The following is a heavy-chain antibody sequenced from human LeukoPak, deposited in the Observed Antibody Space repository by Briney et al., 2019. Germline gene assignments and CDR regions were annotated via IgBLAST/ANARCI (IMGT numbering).Heavy chain of an antibody. D-gene: IGHD1-26*01. CDR1: GYTFTSYY. J-gene: IGHJ5*02. Sequence: ASVKVSCKASGYTFTSYYMHWVRQAPGQGLEWMGLINPSGSSTSYAQKFQGRLSLTRDMSTSTDYMELSSLRSEDTAVYYCARDNSVGDTAWWYDPWGQGTLVTVSS. CDR2: INPSGSST. V-gene: IGHV1-46*01. CDR3: ARDNSVGDTAWWYDP.